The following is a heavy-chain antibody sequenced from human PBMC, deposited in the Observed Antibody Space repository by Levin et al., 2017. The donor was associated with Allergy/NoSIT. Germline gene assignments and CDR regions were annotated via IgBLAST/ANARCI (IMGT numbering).Heavy chain of an antibody. CDR3: AKVPIEYSSSSGFDS. Sequence: LSLTCAASGFTFSSYAMSWVRQAPGKGLEWVSAISGSGGSTYYADSVKGRFTISRDNSKNTLYLQMNSLRAEDTAVYYCAKVPIEYSSSSGFDSWGQGTMVTVSS. CDR2: ISGSGGST. D-gene: IGHD6-6*01. CDR1: GFTFSSYA. V-gene: IGHV3-23*01. J-gene: IGHJ3*02.